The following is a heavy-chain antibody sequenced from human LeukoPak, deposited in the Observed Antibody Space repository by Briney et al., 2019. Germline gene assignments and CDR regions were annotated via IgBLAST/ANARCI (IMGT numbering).Heavy chain of an antibody. V-gene: IGHV3-7*01. Sequence: PGGSLRLSCAASGFTFSSYAMSWVRQAPGKGLELVANIKQDRSEKYYVDSVKGRFIISRDNSKNTLYLQMNSLRAEDTAVYYCARGIYYYDSSGYSGADAFDIWGQGTMVTVSS. D-gene: IGHD3-22*01. CDR2: IKQDRSEK. CDR3: ARGIYYYDSSGYSGADAFDI. CDR1: GFTFSSYA. J-gene: IGHJ3*02.